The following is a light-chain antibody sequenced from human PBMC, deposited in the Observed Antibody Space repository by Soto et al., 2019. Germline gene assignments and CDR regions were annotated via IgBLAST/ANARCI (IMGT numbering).Light chain of an antibody. CDR2: DVS. Sequence: QSALTQPASVSGSPGQSITISCTGTNSEVGGYNYVSWYQQHPGKAPKLMIYDVSNRPSGVSNRFSGSKSGNTASLTISGLQAEDEAEYYCSSYTSSSTLVFGTGTKVTVL. V-gene: IGLV2-14*01. J-gene: IGLJ1*01. CDR3: SSYTSSSTLV. CDR1: NSEVGGYNY.